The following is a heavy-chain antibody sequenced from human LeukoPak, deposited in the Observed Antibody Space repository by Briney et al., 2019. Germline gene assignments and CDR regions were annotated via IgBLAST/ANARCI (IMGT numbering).Heavy chain of an antibody. J-gene: IGHJ5*02. Sequence: ASVKVSCKASGYTFTGYYMHWVRQAPGQGLEWMGWINPNSGGTNYAQKFQGRVTMTRDTSISTAYMELNRLRSDDTAVYYCARVTLRGSKYNWFDPWGQGTLVTVSS. CDR1: GYTFTGYY. CDR3: ARVTLRGSKYNWFDP. CDR2: INPNSGGT. D-gene: IGHD1-26*01. V-gene: IGHV1-2*02.